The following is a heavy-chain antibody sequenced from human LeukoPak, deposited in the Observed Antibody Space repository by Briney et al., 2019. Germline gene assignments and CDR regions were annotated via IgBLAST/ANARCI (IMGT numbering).Heavy chain of an antibody. CDR1: GYTFTSYG. J-gene: IGHJ5*02. CDR3: ARTGSCSGGSCHNWFDP. Sequence: VKVSCKASGYTFTSYGISWVRQAPGQGLEWMGWISAYNGNTNYAQKLRGRVTMTTDTSTSTAYMELRSLRSDDTAVYYCARTGSCSGGSCHNWFDPWGQGTLVTVSS. CDR2: ISAYNGNT. V-gene: IGHV1-18*01. D-gene: IGHD2-15*01.